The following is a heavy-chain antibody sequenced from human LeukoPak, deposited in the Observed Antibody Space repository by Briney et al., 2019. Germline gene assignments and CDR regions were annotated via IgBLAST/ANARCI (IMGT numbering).Heavy chain of an antibody. CDR3: ARAYCGGDCYTFDY. CDR2: ISSSISYI. J-gene: IGHJ4*02. CDR1: GFTFSSYS. D-gene: IGHD2-21*02. Sequence: PGGSLRLSCAASGFTFSSYSMNWVRQAPGKGLEWVSSISSSISYIYYADSVKGRFTISRQLAKNSLYLQIYSLSGEDTAVYYCARAYCGGDCYTFDYWRQGPLVTVSS. V-gene: IGHV3-21*01.